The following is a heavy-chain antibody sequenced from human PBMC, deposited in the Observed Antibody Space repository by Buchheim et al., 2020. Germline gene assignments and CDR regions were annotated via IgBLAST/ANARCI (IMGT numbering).Heavy chain of an antibody. CDR3: ARDRGMLTFGLNP. D-gene: IGHD4/OR15-4a*01. Sequence: EVQLVESGGGLVKPGGSLRLSCGVSGFDFDSYSMNWVRQAPGRGLEWVASISSNSRYIYYADSLKGRFTIYRDNANNSLFLQMNSLRAEDTGVYFCARDRGMLTFGLNPWGQGTL. CDR2: ISSNSRYI. J-gene: IGHJ5*02. CDR1: GFDFDSYS. V-gene: IGHV3-21*01.